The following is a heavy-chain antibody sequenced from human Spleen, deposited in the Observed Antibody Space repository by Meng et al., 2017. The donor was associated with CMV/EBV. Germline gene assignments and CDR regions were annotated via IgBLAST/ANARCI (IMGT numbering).Heavy chain of an antibody. CDR2: INHSGST. CDR3: ARDGDGYPTDY. CDR1: GGSFSGYY. Sequence: VPAEAGGAGLLEPPETVSLTCAVYGGSFSGYYWSWIRQPQGKGLEWIGEINHSGSTNYNPSLKSRVTIAVDTSKNQFSLKLSSVTAADTAAYYCARDGDGYPTDYWGQGTLVTVSS. J-gene: IGHJ4*02. D-gene: IGHD5-24*01. V-gene: IGHV4-34*01.